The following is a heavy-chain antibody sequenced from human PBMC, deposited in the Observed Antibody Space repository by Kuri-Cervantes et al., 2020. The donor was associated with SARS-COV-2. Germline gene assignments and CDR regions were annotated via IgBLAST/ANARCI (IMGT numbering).Heavy chain of an antibody. J-gene: IGHJ6*02. Sequence: GSLRLSCAVYGGSFSGYYWSWIRQPPGKGLEWIGEINHSGSTNYNPSLKSRVTISVDTSKNQFSLKLSSATAADTAVYYCARGPIQTLWAPRYGMDVWGQGTTVTVSS. CDR3: ARGPIQTLWAPRYGMDV. CDR2: INHSGST. CDR1: GGSFSGYY. V-gene: IGHV4-34*01. D-gene: IGHD5-18*01.